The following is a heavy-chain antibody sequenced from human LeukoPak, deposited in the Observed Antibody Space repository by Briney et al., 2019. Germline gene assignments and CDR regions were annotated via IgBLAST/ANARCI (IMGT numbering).Heavy chain of an antibody. CDR3: ARQTRVIRYFDWLPYFDY. D-gene: IGHD3-9*01. V-gene: IGHV4-39*01. Sequence: SETLSLTCTVSGGSISSSSYYWGWIRQPPGKGLESIGSIYYSGSTYYNPSLRSRVTISVDTSKNQFSLKLSSVTAADTAVYYCARQTRVIRYFDWLPYFDYWGQGTLVTVSS. CDR1: GGSISSSSYY. CDR2: IYYSGST. J-gene: IGHJ4*02.